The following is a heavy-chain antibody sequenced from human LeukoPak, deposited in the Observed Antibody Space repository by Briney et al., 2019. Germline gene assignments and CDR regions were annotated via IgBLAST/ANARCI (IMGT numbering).Heavy chain of an antibody. Sequence: PSETLSLTCTVSGGSISSYYRSWIRQPPGKGLEWIGYIYYSGSTNYNPSLKSRVTISVDTSKNQFSLKLSSVTAADTAVYYCASFDSSGYYFDYWGQGTLVTVSS. V-gene: IGHV4-59*01. D-gene: IGHD3-22*01. CDR3: ASFDSSGYYFDY. CDR1: GGSISSYY. CDR2: IYYSGST. J-gene: IGHJ4*02.